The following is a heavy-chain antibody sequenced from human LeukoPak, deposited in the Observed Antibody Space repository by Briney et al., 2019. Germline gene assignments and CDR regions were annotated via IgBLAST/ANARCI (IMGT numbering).Heavy chain of an antibody. J-gene: IGHJ4*02. CDR3: ARHDRIIASPLV. Sequence: SETLSLTCTVSGGSISGSSYYWGWIRQPPGKGLEWIGSIYYSGSTYYNPSLKSRLTISIDTSKNQFSLKLSSVTAADTAVYYCARHDRIIASPLVWGQGALVTVSS. D-gene: IGHD6-13*01. CDR2: IYYSGST. V-gene: IGHV4-39*01. CDR1: GGSISGSSYY.